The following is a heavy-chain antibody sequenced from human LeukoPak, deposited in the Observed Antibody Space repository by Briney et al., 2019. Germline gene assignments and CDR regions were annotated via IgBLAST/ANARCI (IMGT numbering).Heavy chain of an antibody. Sequence: GGSLRLSCAASGFTFSNYAMHWVRQAPGKGLEWVAVISYDGSNKYDADSVKGRFTISRDNSKNTLYLQMNSLRAEDTAVYYCARDRGYSGYDGLDYWGQGTLVTVSS. CDR2: ISYDGSNK. D-gene: IGHD5-12*01. CDR3: ARDRGYSGYDGLDY. V-gene: IGHV3-30-3*01. J-gene: IGHJ4*02. CDR1: GFTFSNYA.